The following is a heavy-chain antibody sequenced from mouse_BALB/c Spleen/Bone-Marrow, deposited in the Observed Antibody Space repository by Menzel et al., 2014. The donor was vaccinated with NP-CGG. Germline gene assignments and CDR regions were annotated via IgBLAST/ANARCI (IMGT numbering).Heavy chain of an antibody. Sequence: VQLQQSASELARPGASVRLSCRASGYTFTGYTMQWVKQRPGQGLEWIGYIVPRSGYTDYNQKFKDKTTLTADKSSNTAYMHRSRLTSEDSAVYYCARDDISSACFVYWGQGTAVTVSS. CDR1: GYTFTGYT. CDR2: IVPRSGYT. V-gene: IGHV1-4*02. J-gene: IGHJ2*01. CDR3: ARDDISSACFVY.